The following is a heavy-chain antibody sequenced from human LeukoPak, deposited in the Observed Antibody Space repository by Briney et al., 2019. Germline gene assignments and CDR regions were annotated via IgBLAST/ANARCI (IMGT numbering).Heavy chain of an antibody. J-gene: IGHJ4*02. CDR1: GGSISNYY. D-gene: IGHD4-17*01. CDR2: IYYSGST. V-gene: IGHV4-59*01. CDR3: ARDANPSGDYVYHY. Sequence: PSETLSLTCTVSGGSISNYYWSWIRQPPGKGLEWIGYIYYSGSTNYNPSLESRVTISVDTSKTLFSLNLSSVTAADTAVYYCARDANPSGDYVYHYWGQGALVTVSS.